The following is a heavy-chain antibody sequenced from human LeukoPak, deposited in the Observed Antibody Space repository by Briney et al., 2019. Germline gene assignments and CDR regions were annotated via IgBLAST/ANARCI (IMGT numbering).Heavy chain of an antibody. CDR1: GYTFTGYY. Sequence: ASVRVSCKASGYTFTGYYMHWVRQAPGQGLEWMGWINPNSGGTNYAQKFQGRVTMTRDTSISTAYMELSRLRSDDTAVCYCARFNSGYDFAGVDYWGQGTLVTVSS. CDR2: INPNSGGT. V-gene: IGHV1-2*02. D-gene: IGHD5-12*01. CDR3: ARFNSGYDFAGVDY. J-gene: IGHJ4*02.